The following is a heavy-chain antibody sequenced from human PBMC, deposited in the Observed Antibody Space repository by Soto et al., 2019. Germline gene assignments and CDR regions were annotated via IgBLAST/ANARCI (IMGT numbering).Heavy chain of an antibody. V-gene: IGHV3-74*01. Sequence: GGSLRLSCAASRFTFSSYWMHWVRQAPGKGLVWVSRINSDGSSTSYADSVKGRFTISRDNSKNTLYLQMSSLSADDTAVYYCVKSRGGNNFDFFDWGQGALVTVSS. J-gene: IGHJ4*02. CDR3: VKSRGGNNFDFFD. CDR1: RFTFSSYW. CDR2: INSDGSST. D-gene: IGHD5-12*01.